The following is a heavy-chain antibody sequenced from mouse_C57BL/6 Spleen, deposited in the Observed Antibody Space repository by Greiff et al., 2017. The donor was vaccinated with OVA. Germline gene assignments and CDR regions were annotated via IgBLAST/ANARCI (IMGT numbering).Heavy chain of an antibody. V-gene: IGHV1-59*01. CDR1: GYTFTSYW. J-gene: IGHJ2*01. Sequence: QVQLQQPGAELVRPGTSVKLSCKASGYTFTSYWMHWVKQRPGQGLEWIGVIDPSDSYTNYNQKFKGKATLTVDTSSSTAYTQLSSLTSEDSAVYYCARRDYYGSSYSDYWGQGTTLTVSS. CDR2: IDPSDSYT. D-gene: IGHD1-1*01. CDR3: ARRDYYGSSYSDY.